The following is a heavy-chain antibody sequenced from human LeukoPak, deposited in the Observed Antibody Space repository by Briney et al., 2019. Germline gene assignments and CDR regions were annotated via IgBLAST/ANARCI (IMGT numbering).Heavy chain of an antibody. CDR2: MNPNSGNT. CDR3: ARGTRYCSSTSCYRGENWFDP. D-gene: IGHD2-2*02. CDR1: GYTFTSYD. Sequence: ASAKVSCKASGYTFTSYDINWVRQATGQGLEWMGWMNPNSGNTGYAQKFQGRVTMTRNTSISTAYMELSGLRSEDTAVYYCARGTRYCSSTSCYRGENWFDPWGQGTLVTVSS. V-gene: IGHV1-8*01. J-gene: IGHJ5*02.